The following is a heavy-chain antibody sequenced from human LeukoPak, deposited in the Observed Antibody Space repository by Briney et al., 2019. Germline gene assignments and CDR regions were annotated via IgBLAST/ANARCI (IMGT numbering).Heavy chain of an antibody. D-gene: IGHD3-22*01. CDR2: IRNDGSNK. CDR1: GFTFSSFG. CDR3: ASTRYYYDSSGYDAFDI. V-gene: IGHV3-30*02. Sequence: PGGSLRLSCAASGFTFSSFGMHWVRQVPGKGLEWVAFIRNDGSNKNYADSVKGRITISRDNSKNTLYLQMNSLRSEDTAVYYCASTRYYYDSSGYDAFDIWGQGTMVTVSS. J-gene: IGHJ3*02.